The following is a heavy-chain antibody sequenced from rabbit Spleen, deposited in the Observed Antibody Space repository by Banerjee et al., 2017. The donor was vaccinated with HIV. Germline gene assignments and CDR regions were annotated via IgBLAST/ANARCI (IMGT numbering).Heavy chain of an antibody. J-gene: IGHJ4*01. CDR1: GFDFSTYG. CDR2: IDPIFGIT. V-gene: IGHV1S47*01. CDR3: ARDLVAVIGWNFNL. D-gene: IGHD2-1*01. Sequence: QEQLVESGGGLVQPGGSLKLSCKASGFDFSTYGVSWVRQAPGKGLEWIGYIDPIFGITNYANSVKGRFTISRDNAQNTVFLQMTSLTAADTATYFCARDLVAVIGWNFNLWGPGTLVTVS.